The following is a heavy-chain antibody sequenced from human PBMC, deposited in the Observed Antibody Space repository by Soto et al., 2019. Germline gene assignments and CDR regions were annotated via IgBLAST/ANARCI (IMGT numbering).Heavy chain of an antibody. Sequence: GGSLRLSCAASGFTFSNAWMSWVRQAPGKGLEWVGRIKSKTDGGTTDYAAPVKGRFTISRDDSKNTLYLQMNSLKTEDTAVYYCTTDRSPLWFGDQSDAPTPGGGYWGQGTLVTVSS. J-gene: IGHJ4*02. V-gene: IGHV3-15*01. CDR3: TTDRSPLWFGDQSDAPTPGGGY. CDR1: GFTFSNAW. D-gene: IGHD3-10*01. CDR2: IKSKTDGGTT.